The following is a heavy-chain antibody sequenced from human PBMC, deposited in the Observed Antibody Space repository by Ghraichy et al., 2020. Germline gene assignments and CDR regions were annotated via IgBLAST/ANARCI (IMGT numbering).Heavy chain of an antibody. CDR1: GFTFSSYA. CDR2: ISGSGGSS. V-gene: IGHV3-23*01. Sequence: GGSLRLSCAASGFTFSSYAMSWVRQAPGKGLEWVSAISGSGGSSYYADSVKGRFTISRDNSKNTLFLQMNSLRAEDTAVYYCAKQGRRGYFDFWGQGTLVTVSS. J-gene: IGHJ4*02. CDR3: AKQGRRGYFDF.